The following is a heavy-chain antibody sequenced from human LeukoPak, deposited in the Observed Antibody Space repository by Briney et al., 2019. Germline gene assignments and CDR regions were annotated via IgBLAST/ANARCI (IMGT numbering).Heavy chain of an antibody. CDR2: IYTSGST. Sequence: PSETLSLTCTVSGGSISSYYWSWIRQPAGKGLEWIGRIYTSGSTNYNPSLKSQVTMSVDTSKNQFSLKLSSVTAADTAVYYCARLLTTVTYSLFDYWGQGTLVTVSS. V-gene: IGHV4-4*07. J-gene: IGHJ4*02. CDR1: GGSISSYY. CDR3: ARLLTTVTYSLFDY. D-gene: IGHD4-11*01.